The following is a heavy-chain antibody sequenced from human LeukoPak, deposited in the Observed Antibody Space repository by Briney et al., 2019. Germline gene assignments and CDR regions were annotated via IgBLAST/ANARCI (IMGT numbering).Heavy chain of an antibody. CDR1: GGTFSSYA. Sequence: SVKVSCKASGGTFSSYAISWVRQAPGQGLEWMGGIIPIFGTASYTQKFQGRVTTTADESTSTAYMALSSLRSEDTAVYYCARLSTLGYCSGGSCDNYYYYYGMDVWGKGTTVTVSS. CDR3: ARLSTLGYCSGGSCDNYYYYYGMDV. V-gene: IGHV1-69*13. J-gene: IGHJ6*04. D-gene: IGHD2-15*01. CDR2: IIPIFGTA.